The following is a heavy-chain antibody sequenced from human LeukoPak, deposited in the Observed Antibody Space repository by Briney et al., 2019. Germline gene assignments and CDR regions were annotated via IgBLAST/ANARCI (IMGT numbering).Heavy chain of an antibody. CDR1: GYTFTAYS. D-gene: IGHD6-19*01. Sequence: ASVKVSCKASGYTFTAYSMHWVRQAPGQGLEWMGWINPNSGGTNYAQKFQGRVTMTRDTSISTAYMELSRLRSDDTAVYYCARVESSGWDAEYFRHWGQGTLVTVSS. J-gene: IGHJ1*01. CDR2: INPNSGGT. CDR3: ARVESSGWDAEYFRH. V-gene: IGHV1-2*02.